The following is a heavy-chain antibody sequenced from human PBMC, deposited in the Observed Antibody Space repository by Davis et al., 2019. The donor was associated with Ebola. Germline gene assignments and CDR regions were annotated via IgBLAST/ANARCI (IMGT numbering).Heavy chain of an antibody. CDR2: IRYDGSNK. Sequence: GESLKISCAASGFTFSSYGIHWVRQAPGKGLEWVAFIRYDGSNKYYADFVKGRFTISRDNSKNTMYLQMNSLSVEDTAVYYCANGSDYGDVGHFEYWGQGTQVTVSS. D-gene: IGHD4-17*01. CDR3: ANGSDYGDVGHFEY. CDR1: GFTFSSYG. J-gene: IGHJ4*02. V-gene: IGHV3-30*02.